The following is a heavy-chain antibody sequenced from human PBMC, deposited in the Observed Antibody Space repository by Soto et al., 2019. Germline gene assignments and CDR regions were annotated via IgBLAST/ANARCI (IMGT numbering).Heavy chain of an antibody. CDR3: ARKSSSSSWFDP. J-gene: IGHJ5*02. CDR1: GYTFFSYG. Sequence: QVQLVQSGDEVKNPGASVKVSCKTSGYTFFSYGISWVRQAPGQGLEWMGWISGYNGNTNYAQKFQARVIMTADTSTRTAYMELRSLRSDDTALYYCARKSSSSSWFDPWGQGTLVTVSS. V-gene: IGHV1-18*01. CDR2: ISGYNGNT. D-gene: IGHD6-6*01.